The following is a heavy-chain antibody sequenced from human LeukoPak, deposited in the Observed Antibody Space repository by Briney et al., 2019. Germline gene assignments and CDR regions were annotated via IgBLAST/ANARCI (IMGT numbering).Heavy chain of an antibody. CDR1: GGSISSYY. V-gene: IGHV4-59*12. D-gene: IGHD6-19*01. Sequence: SETLSLTCTVSGGSISSYYWSWIRQPPGKGLEWIGYIYYSGSTNYNPSLKSRVTMSVDTSKNQFSLKLSSVTAADTAVYYCARDHIAVAGTSRWFDPWGQGTLVTVSS. CDR3: ARDHIAVAGTSRWFDP. J-gene: IGHJ5*02. CDR2: IYYSGST.